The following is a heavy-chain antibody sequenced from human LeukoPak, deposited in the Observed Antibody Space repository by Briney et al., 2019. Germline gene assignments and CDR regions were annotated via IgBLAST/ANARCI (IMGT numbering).Heavy chain of an antibody. CDR1: GFTFSSYG. V-gene: IGHV3-30*18. CDR2: ISYDGSNK. J-gene: IGHJ4*02. D-gene: IGHD2-21*01. CDR3: ANVFNSGYFDY. Sequence: PGRSLRLSCAASGFTFSSYGMHWVRQAPGKGLEWVAVISYDGSNKYYADSVKGRFTISRDNSKNTLYLQMNSLRAEDTAVYYCANVFNSGYFDYWGQGTLVTVSS.